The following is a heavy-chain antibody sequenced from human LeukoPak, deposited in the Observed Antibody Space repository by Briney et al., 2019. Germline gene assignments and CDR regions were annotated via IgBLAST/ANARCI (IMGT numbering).Heavy chain of an antibody. CDR3: ARGEGASNYYDTSGHAD. D-gene: IGHD3-22*01. CDR1: GYTFSNYG. J-gene: IGHJ4*02. CDR2: ISAYNGNT. V-gene: IGHV1-18*01. Sequence: ASVKVSCKTSGYTFSNYGISWVRQAPGQGLEWMGWISAYNGNTKDVQKFQGRVTMTIDTSTNTAYMEMRSLGSDDTAVYYCARGEGASNYYDTSGHADWGQGTLVTVSS.